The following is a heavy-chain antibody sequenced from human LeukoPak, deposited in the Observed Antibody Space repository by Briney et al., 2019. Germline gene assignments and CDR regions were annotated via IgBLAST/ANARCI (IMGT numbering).Heavy chain of an antibody. V-gene: IGHV3-33*01. CDR2: IWNDGSNK. J-gene: IGHJ4*02. CDR1: GFTFSTYG. Sequence: GGSLRLSCAASGFTFSTYGMHWVRQAPGKGLEWVAVIWNDGSNKYYADSVKGRFTISRDNSRNTLYLQMNSLGGEDTAVYYCVRDGWELLRDLGPLNYWGQGTLVTVSS. D-gene: IGHD1-26*01. CDR3: VRDGWELLRDLGPLNY.